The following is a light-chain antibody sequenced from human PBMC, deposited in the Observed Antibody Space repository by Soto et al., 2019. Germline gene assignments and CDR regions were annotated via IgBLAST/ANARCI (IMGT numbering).Light chain of an antibody. CDR1: QSVSKY. CDR3: QQRRNWPSIT. V-gene: IGKV3-11*01. Sequence: NGLTLYLGTLSLSKKKRDPLSCRASQSVSKYLAWYHQKPGQAPRLLIFDASTRATGIPARFSGSGSGTDFTLTISSLEPEDFAVYHCQQRRNWPSITFGQGTRLEN. J-gene: IGKJ5*01. CDR2: DAS.